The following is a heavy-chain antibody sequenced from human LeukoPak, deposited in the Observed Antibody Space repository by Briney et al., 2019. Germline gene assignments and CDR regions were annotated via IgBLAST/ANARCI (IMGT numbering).Heavy chain of an antibody. J-gene: IGHJ3*02. CDR3: ARVAPGYSSGYDAFDI. V-gene: IGHV4-61*02. CDR1: GGSISSGSYY. CDR2: IYTSGST. Sequence: SETLSLTCTVSGGSISSGSYYWSWIRQPAGKGLEWIGRIYTSGSTNYNPSLKSRVTISVDTSKNQFSLKLSSVTAADTAVYYCARVAPGYSSGYDAFDIWGQGTMVTVSS. D-gene: IGHD6-19*01.